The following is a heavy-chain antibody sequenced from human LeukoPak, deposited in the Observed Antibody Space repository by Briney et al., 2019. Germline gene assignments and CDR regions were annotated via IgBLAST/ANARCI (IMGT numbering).Heavy chain of an antibody. CDR3: ARDHVKLGSSFHPFDAFDV. D-gene: IGHD2-2*01. CDR2: INTNTGNP. V-gene: IGHV7-4-1*02. Sequence: ASVKVSCKASGYTFPTYAMNWVRQAPGQGLEWMGWINTNTGNPTYAQGFTGRFVFSLDTSVSTAYLQISSLKAEDTAIYYSARDHVKLGSSFHPFDAFDVWGQGTLVTVSS. CDR1: GYTFPTYA. J-gene: IGHJ3*01.